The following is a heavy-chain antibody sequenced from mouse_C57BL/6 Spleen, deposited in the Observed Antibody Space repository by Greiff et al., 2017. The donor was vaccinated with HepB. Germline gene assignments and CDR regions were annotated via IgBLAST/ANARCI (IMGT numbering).Heavy chain of an antibody. D-gene: IGHD1-1*01. CDR2: INPSNGGT. J-gene: IGHJ4*01. V-gene: IGHV1-53*01. Sequence: QVQLQQPGTELVKPGASVKLSCKASGYTFTSYWMHWVKQRPGQGLEWIGNINPSNGGTNYNEKFKSKATLTVDKSSSTAYMQLSSLTSEDSAVYESARVFTSRGAMGYWGQGTSVTVSS. CDR3: ARVFTSRGAMGY. CDR1: GYTFTSYW.